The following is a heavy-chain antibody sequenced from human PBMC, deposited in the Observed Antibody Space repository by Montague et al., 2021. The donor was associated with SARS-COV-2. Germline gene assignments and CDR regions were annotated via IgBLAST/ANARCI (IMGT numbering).Heavy chain of an antibody. D-gene: IGHD5-24*01. J-gene: IGHJ4*02. CDR2: ISCSADIT. CDR3: AKDREVATGELYYFDY. Sequence: SLRLSCAASGFTFRNYAMILFRQAPGKGLEWVSGISCSADITYYSDSVKVRFTISRDNSKNTFYLQMSILRAGDTAVYYCAKDREVATGELYYFDYWGQGTLVTVSS. V-gene: IGHV3-23*01. CDR1: GFTFRNYA.